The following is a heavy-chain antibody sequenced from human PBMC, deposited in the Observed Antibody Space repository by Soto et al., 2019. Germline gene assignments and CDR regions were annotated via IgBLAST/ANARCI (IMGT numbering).Heavy chain of an antibody. CDR2: ITGNAADT. CDR3: AKGGSMIREVGQTHWFDP. CDR1: GITFRGYA. D-gene: IGHD3-10*01. V-gene: IGHV3-23*01. Sequence: EVPLLESGGGLVQPGGSLRLSCVASGITFRGYAMSWVRQAPGKGLEWVSAITGNAADTYYTDSVKGRFAISRDNSKNTLYLQINSLRADDTAVYYCAKGGSMIREVGQTHWFDPWGQGTVVTVS. J-gene: IGHJ5*02.